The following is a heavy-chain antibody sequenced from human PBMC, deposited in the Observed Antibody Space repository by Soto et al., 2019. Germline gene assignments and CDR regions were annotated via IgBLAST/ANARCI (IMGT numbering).Heavy chain of an antibody. CDR3: ARSGYGSGSYYSWDYYYYYMDV. D-gene: IGHD3-10*01. CDR1: GGSISSYY. CDR2: IYYSGST. Sequence: QVQLQESGPGLVKPSETLSLTCTVSGGSISSYYWSWIRQPPGKGLEWIGYIYYSGSTNYNPSLNSRVTISVDTSKNQFSLKLSSVTAADTAVYYCARSGYGSGSYYSWDYYYYYMDVWGKGTTVTVSS. V-gene: IGHV4-59*01. J-gene: IGHJ6*03.